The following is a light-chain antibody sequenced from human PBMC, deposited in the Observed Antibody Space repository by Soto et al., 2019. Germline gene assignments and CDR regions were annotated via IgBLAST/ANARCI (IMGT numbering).Light chain of an antibody. J-gene: IGKJ1*01. CDR2: AAS. CDR1: QGIRRE. CDR3: LQDYDYPRT. Sequence: AIQMTQSPSSLSASVGDRVTITCRASQGIRRELAWYQQSPGKAPKLLIYAASYLQGGVPLRFRGSGSGTDFTLTISSLQPEDSATYYCLQDYDYPRTFGQGTKVEVK. V-gene: IGKV1-6*01.